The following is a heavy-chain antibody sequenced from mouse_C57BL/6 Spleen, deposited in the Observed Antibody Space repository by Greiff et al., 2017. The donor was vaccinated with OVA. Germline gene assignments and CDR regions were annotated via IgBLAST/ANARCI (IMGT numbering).Heavy chain of an antibody. D-gene: IGHD2-10*01. Sequence: EVKVVESGGGLVKPGGSLKLSCAASGFTFSDYGMHWVRQAPEKGLEWVAYISSGSSTIYYADTVKGRFTISRDNAKNTLFLQMTSLRSEDTAMYYCARRAYYGNPYYAMDYWGQGTSVTVSS. J-gene: IGHJ4*01. CDR2: ISSGSSTI. CDR3: ARRAYYGNPYYAMDY. V-gene: IGHV5-17*01. CDR1: GFTFSDYG.